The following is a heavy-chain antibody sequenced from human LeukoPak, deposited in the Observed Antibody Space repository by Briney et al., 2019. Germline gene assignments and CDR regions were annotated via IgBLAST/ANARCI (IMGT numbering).Heavy chain of an antibody. Sequence: SETLSLTCTVSGGSISNYYRSWIRQPPGKGLEWIGYIYYSGSTNYKPSLKSRVTISVDTSKNQFSLKLSSVTAADTAVYYCARRIRNYFGMDVWGQGTTVTVSS. CDR3: ARRIRNYFGMDV. V-gene: IGHV4-59*08. CDR1: GGSISNYY. D-gene: IGHD2/OR15-2a*01. CDR2: IYYSGST. J-gene: IGHJ6*02.